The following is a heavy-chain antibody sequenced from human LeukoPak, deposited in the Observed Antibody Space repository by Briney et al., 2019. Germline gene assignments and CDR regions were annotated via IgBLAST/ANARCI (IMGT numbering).Heavy chain of an antibody. D-gene: IGHD5-24*01. CDR2: INYSGST. CDR3: ARSEMGGYTFDH. V-gene: IGHV4-59*01. CDR1: GGSISNYY. J-gene: IGHJ4*02. Sequence: SETLSLTCTVSGGSISNYYWSWIRQPPGRGLEYIGYINYSGSTNYNPSLKSRVTISVDRSKNQFSLKVSSVTAADTAVYYCARSEMGGYTFDHWGQGTLVTVSS.